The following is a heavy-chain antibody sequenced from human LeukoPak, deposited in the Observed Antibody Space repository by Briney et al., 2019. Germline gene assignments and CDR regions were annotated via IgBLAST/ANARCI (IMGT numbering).Heavy chain of an antibody. D-gene: IGHD1-1*01. CDR2: ISWDGGST. CDR1: GFTFDDYA. V-gene: IGHV3-43D*03. CDR3: ARRIGGAWNENWFDP. Sequence: GGSLRLSCAASGFTFDDYAMHWVRQAPGKGLEWVSLISWDGGSTYYADSVKGRFTISRDNAKNSLYLQMNSLRAEDTALYYCARRIGGAWNENWFDPWGQGTLVTVSS. J-gene: IGHJ5*02.